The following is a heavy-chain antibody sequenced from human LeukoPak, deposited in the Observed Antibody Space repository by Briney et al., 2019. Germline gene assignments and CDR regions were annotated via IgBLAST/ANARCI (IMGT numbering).Heavy chain of an antibody. D-gene: IGHD6-19*01. V-gene: IGHV3-48*03. Sequence: QPGGSLRLPCAASGFSLRSYEMNWVRQAPGKGLEWIAYIDNRGTTIHYGDSVKGRFTISRDNTKNSVFLQMNSLRAQDTAVYYCVRADSSGWYFWFDSWGQGTLVTVSS. CDR3: VRADSSGWYFWFDS. CDR1: GFSLRSYE. CDR2: IDNRGTTI. J-gene: IGHJ5*01.